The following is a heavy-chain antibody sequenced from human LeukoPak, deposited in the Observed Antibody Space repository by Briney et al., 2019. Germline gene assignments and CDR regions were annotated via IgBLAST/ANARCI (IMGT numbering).Heavy chain of an antibody. V-gene: IGHV3-20*04. CDR1: GFTFDDYG. J-gene: IGHJ4*02. Sequence: GGSLRLSCAASGFTFDDYGMSWVRQAPGKGLEWVSGINWNGGSTGYADSVKGRFTISKDNAKNSLYLQMNSLRAEDTALYYCARGGGSYGYKYFDYWGQGTLVTVSS. CDR3: ARGGGSYGYKYFDY. D-gene: IGHD5-18*01. CDR2: INWNGGST.